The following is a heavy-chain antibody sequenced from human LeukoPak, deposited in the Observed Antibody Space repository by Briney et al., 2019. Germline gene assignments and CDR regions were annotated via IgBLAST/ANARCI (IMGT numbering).Heavy chain of an antibody. J-gene: IGHJ6*02. Sequence: GRSLRFSCATSGFTFSSYAMHWVRQAPGKGLEWVAVVSYDGSNKFYADSVKGRFTISRDNSKNTLYLQMNSLRAEDTAVYFCARVRCSSAACNFAAMDVWGQGTTVTVSS. CDR3: ARVRCSSAACNFAAMDV. D-gene: IGHD2-2*01. CDR1: GFTFSSYA. V-gene: IGHV3-30-3*01. CDR2: VSYDGSNK.